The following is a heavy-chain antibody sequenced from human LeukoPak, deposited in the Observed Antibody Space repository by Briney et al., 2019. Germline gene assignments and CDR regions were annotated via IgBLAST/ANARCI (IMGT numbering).Heavy chain of an antibody. Sequence: GGSLRLSCTASGFTFSSYAMTWVRQVPGKGLEWVSGISDNGGRTYYGDSAKGRFTISRDNSKNTLFLQMNSLGPEDTAVYYCAKGDGSGMSYWGHLEYWGQGTLVTVSS. J-gene: IGHJ4*02. CDR1: GFTFSSYA. CDR3: AKGDGSGMSYWGHLEY. CDR2: ISDNGGRT. D-gene: IGHD3-10*01. V-gene: IGHV3-23*01.